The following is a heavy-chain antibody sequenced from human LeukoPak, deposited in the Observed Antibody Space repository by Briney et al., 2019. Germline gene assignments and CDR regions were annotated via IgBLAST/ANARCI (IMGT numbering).Heavy chain of an antibody. V-gene: IGHV3-49*04. CDR2: IRSKAYGGTA. J-gene: IGHJ4*02. D-gene: IGHD6-13*01. Sequence: PGRSLGLSCTASGFTFGDWAMGWVRQAPGKGLEWVGFIRSKAYGGTAEYAASVKGGFTISRDDSKSIAYLQMHSLKTEDTAVYYGATLIAQGYYFNYWGQGTLVTVSS. CDR1: GFTFGDWA. CDR3: ATLIAQGYYFNY.